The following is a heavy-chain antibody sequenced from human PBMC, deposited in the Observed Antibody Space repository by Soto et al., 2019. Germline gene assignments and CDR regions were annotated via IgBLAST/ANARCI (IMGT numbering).Heavy chain of an antibody. Sequence: SVKVSCKASGGTFSSYRINWVRQAPGQGLEWVGGIVPIYRTADYAQKFQGRVTITADESARTAYMELRSLKSQDTAVYYCARDSGAKLSSSWGQGTPVTVSS. CDR3: ARDSGAKLSSS. J-gene: IGHJ4*02. CDR2: IVPIYRTA. D-gene: IGHD6-13*01. CDR1: GGTFSSYR. V-gene: IGHV1-69*13.